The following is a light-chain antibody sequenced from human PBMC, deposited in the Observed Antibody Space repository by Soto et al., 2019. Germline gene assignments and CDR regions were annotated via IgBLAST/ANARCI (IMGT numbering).Light chain of an antibody. V-gene: IGLV2-8*01. J-gene: IGLJ1*01. CDR2: EVS. CDR3: SSYAGSNNLRV. CDR1: SSDVGGYNY. Sequence: QSVLTQPPSASGSPVQSVTISCTGTSSDVGGYNYVSWYQQHPGKAPKLMIYEVSKRPSGVPDRFSGYKSGNTASLTVSGLQAEDEADYYCSSYAGSNNLRVFGTGTKVTVL.